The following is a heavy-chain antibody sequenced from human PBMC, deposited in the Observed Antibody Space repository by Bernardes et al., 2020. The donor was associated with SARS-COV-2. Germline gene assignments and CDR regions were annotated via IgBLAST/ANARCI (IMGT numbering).Heavy chain of an antibody. CDR3: ARQHRSSWLFDY. V-gene: IGHV1-46*01. D-gene: IGHD6-13*01. CDR2: IYPGDDIT. J-gene: IGHJ4*02. CDR1: GSTFTT. Sequence: ASVKVSCKASGSTFTTMLWVRQAPGQGLEWMGIIYPGDDITTYAQKFRGRVTVTRDTSTNTVYMELSSLRSEDTAVYYCARQHRSSWLFDYWGQGTLVTVSS.